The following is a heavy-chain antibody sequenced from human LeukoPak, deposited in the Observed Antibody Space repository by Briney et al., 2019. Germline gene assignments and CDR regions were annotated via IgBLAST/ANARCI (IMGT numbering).Heavy chain of an antibody. J-gene: IGHJ4*02. D-gene: IGHD1-26*01. CDR2: INHSGST. CDR1: GGSFSGYY. Sequence: SETLSLTCAVYGGSFSGYYWSWIRQPPGKGLEWTGEINHSGSTNYNPSLKSRVTISVDTSKNQFSLKLSSVTAADTAVYYCARRSWEEFDYWGQGTLVTVSS. V-gene: IGHV4-34*01. CDR3: ARRSWEEFDY.